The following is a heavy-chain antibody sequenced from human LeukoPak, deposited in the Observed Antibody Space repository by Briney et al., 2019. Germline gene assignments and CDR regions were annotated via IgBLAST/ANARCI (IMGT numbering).Heavy chain of an antibody. CDR2: ISSSSSST. CDR3: AREYSGSHSLDY. D-gene: IGHD1-26*01. Sequence: PGGSLRLSCAASGFTFNTYAMNWVRQAPGKGLEWVSSISSSSSSTYYADSVKGRFTISRDNAKSSLSLQMNSLGVDDTALYYCAREYSGSHSLDYWGQGTLVTVSS. CDR1: GFTFNTYA. V-gene: IGHV3-21*01. J-gene: IGHJ4*02.